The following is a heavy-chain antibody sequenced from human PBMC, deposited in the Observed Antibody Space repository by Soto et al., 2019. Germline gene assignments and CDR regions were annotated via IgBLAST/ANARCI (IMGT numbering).Heavy chain of an antibody. J-gene: IGHJ3*02. CDR1: GGSFSGYY. D-gene: IGHD2-15*01. Sequence: SETLSLTCAVYGGSFSGYYWSWIRQPPGKGLEWIGEINHSGSTNYNPSLKSRVTISVDTSKNQFSLKLSSVTAADTSVYYCAREPDAYCAFDIWGQGTMVTVSS. CDR2: INHSGST. V-gene: IGHV4-34*01. CDR3: AREPDAYCAFDI.